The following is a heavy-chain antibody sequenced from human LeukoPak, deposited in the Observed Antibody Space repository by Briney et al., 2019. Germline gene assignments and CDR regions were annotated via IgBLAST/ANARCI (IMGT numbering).Heavy chain of an antibody. J-gene: IGHJ4*02. D-gene: IGHD6-6*01. Sequence: GESLKISCKGSGYSFTSYWIGWVRQMPGKGLGWMGIIYPGDSDTRYSPSFQGQVTISADKSISTPYLQWSSMKASDTAMYYCARLASSSSLYYFDYWGQGTLVTVSS. CDR1: GYSFTSYW. CDR2: IYPGDSDT. V-gene: IGHV5-51*01. CDR3: ARLASSSSLYYFDY.